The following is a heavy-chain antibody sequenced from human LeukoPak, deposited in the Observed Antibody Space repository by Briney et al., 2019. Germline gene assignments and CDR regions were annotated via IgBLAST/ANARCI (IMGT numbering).Heavy chain of an antibody. Sequence: GGSLRLSCAASGFTVSSNYMSWVRQAPGKGLEWVSILYSGGIAYSADSVKGRFTTSRDNSKNTLYLQMNSLRAEDTAVYYCARHCSSSSWYGMDVWGQGTTVTVSS. CDR3: ARHCSSSSWYGMDV. V-gene: IGHV3-66*04. CDR2: LYSGGIA. CDR1: GFTVSSNY. J-gene: IGHJ6*02. D-gene: IGHD2-2*01.